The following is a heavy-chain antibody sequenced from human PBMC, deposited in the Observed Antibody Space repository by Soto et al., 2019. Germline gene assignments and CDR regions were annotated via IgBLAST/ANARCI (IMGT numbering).Heavy chain of an antibody. CDR1: GFTFSSYA. D-gene: IGHD3-22*01. CDR3: AKVRRSSGYYIDAFDI. J-gene: IGHJ3*02. V-gene: IGHV3-23*01. Sequence: GGSLRLSCAASGFTFSSYAMSWVRQAPGKGLEWVSAISGSGGSTYYADPVKGRFTISRDNSKNTLYLQMNSLRAEDTAVYYCAKVRRSSGYYIDAFDIWGQGTMVTVSS. CDR2: ISGSGGST.